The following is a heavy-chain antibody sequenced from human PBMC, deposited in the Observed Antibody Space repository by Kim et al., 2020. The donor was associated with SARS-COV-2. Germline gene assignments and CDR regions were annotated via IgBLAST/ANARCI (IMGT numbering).Heavy chain of an antibody. J-gene: IGHJ6*02. CDR2: INAGNGNT. CDR1: GYTFTSYA. CDR3: ARDLVVRGVQNYYYYGMDV. V-gene: IGHV1-3*01. Sequence: ASVKVSCKASGYTFTSYAMHWVRQAPGQRLEWMGWINAGNGNTKYSQKFQGRVTITRDTSASTAYMELSSLRSEDTAVYYCARDLVVRGVQNYYYYGMDVWGQGTTVTVSS. D-gene: IGHD3-10*01.